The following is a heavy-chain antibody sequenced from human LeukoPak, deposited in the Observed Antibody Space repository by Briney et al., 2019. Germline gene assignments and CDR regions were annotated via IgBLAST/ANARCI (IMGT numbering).Heavy chain of an antibody. CDR3: ARGQKDYYDSSGYPYFDY. D-gene: IGHD3-22*01. CDR1: GGSFSGHY. J-gene: IGHJ4*02. V-gene: IGHV4-34*01. CDR2: IYHSGST. Sequence: SETLSLTCAVYGGSFSGHYWSWIRQPPGKGLEWIGYIYHSGSTYYNPSLKSRVTISVDRSKNQFSLKLSSVTAADTAVYYCARGQKDYYDSSGYPYFDYWGQGTLVTVSS.